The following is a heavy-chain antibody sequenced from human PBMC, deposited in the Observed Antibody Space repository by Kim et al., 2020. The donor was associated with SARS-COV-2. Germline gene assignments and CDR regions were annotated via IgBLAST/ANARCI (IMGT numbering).Heavy chain of an antibody. CDR3: ARHRLHWFVDP. Sequence: TYYNPSRKSRVPISVDTSKNQFSLKLSSVTAADTAVYYCARHRLHWFVDPWGQGTLVTVSS. V-gene: IGHV4-39*01. J-gene: IGHJ5*02. D-gene: IGHD3-10*01. CDR2: T.